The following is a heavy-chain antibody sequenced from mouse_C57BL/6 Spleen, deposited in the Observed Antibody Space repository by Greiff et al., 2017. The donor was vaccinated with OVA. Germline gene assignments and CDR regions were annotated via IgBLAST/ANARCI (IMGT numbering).Heavy chain of an antibody. J-gene: IGHJ3*01. D-gene: IGHD2-3*01. CDR3: ARDLDGYYGAAY. CDR2: ISYDGSN. V-gene: IGHV3-6*01. Sequence: EVKLVESGPGLVKPSQSLSLTCSVTGYSITSGYYWNWIRQFPGNKLEWLAYISYDGSNNYNPSLKNRSSITRDTSRNQFFLKLNSVTTEDTATYYCARDLDGYYGAAYWGQGTLVTVSA. CDR1: GYSITSGYY.